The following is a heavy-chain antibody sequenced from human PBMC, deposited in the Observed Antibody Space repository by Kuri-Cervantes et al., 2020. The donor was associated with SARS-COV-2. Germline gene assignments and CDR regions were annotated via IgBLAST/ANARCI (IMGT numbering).Heavy chain of an antibody. CDR1: GFTFSDYG. CDR3: ARNHSMDV. CDR2: IWYDGRNT. Sequence: GESLKISCASSGFTFSDYGMHWVRQAPGKGLEWVAVIWYDGRNTYYTGSVKGRFTISRDNSKNMLYLEVNSLRAEDTAVYYCARNHSMDVWGTGTAVTVSS. J-gene: IGHJ6*03. V-gene: IGHV3-33*08.